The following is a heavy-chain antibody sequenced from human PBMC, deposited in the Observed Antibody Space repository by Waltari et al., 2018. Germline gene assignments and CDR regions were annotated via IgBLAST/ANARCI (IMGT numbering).Heavy chain of an antibody. V-gene: IGHV1-69*12. CDR3: ARRDLGFAFDV. Sequence: VHLVQSGAEMRKPGSSVKVSCTASGGNFGSYSIAWVRQAAGQGLEWLGGIIPIYGRPQYANNFQGRVTLTADASTTTVFLEMSGLRAEDTAIYFCARRDLGFAFDVWGQGTLVIVSS. CDR2: IIPIYGRP. J-gene: IGHJ3*01. CDR1: GGNFGSYS. D-gene: IGHD1-26*01.